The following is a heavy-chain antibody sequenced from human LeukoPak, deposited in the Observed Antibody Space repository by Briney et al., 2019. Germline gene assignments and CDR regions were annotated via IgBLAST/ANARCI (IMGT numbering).Heavy chain of an antibody. D-gene: IGHD2-2*01. J-gene: IGHJ6*03. CDR3: ARAPDCSSTSCYYMDV. Sequence: GESLKISCKGSGYSFTSYWIGWVRQMPGKGLEWMGIIYPGDSDTRYSPSFQGQVTISADKSISTAYLQWSSLKAPDTAMYYCARAPDCSSTSCYYMDVWGKGTTVTLSS. CDR2: IYPGDSDT. CDR1: GYSFTSYW. V-gene: IGHV5-51*01.